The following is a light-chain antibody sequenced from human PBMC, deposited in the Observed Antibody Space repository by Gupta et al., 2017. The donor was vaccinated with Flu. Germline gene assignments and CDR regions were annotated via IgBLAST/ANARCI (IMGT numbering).Light chain of an antibody. CDR3: QQYKRDPWT. Sequence: DIQMTQSPSTLSASVGDRVTITCRASQSISSWLAWYQQKPGKAPKLLIYKASSLESGVPSRFSGSGSGTVFTRTSSSLQPDDFASYYGQQYKRDPWTFGQGTNVEIK. J-gene: IGKJ1*01. V-gene: IGKV1-5*03. CDR2: KAS. CDR1: QSISSW.